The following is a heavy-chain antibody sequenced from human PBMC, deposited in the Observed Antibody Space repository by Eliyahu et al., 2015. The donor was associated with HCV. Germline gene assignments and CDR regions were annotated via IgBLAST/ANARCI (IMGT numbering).Heavy chain of an antibody. CDR3: ARLTNYYDKNGPHEHFQY. J-gene: IGHJ1*01. CDR2: INDSGTT. Sequence: QLQLQESGPGLVRPSETLSLTXSVSGGSIXSFNYYWAWIRQPPGKGLEWIGSINDSGTTHYNPSLKSRVAISVDTSKNQFSLRLSSVTAADTAVYYCARLTNYYDKNGPHEHFQYWSQGTLVAVSS. D-gene: IGHD3-22*01. V-gene: IGHV4-39*01. CDR1: GGSIXSFNYY.